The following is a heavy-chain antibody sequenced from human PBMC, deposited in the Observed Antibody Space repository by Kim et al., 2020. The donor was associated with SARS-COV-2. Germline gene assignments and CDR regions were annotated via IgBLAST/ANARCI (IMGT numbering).Heavy chain of an antibody. V-gene: IGHV3-23*01. CDR2: ISVGGST. CDR3: ARGLVGYSSTWADYFDF. J-gene: IGHJ4*02. Sequence: GGSLRLSCAASGFTFSNYAMGWVRQAPGKGLDWVSFISVGGSTYYADSVKGRFSISRDNSKNTVYLQMNSLSADDTAIYYCARGLVGYSSTWADYFDFWGLGTRVSGSS. D-gene: IGHD6-13*01. CDR1: GFTFSNYA.